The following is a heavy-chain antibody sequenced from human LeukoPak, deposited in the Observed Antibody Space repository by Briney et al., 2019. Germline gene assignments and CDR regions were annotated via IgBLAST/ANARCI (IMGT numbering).Heavy chain of an antibody. V-gene: IGHV3-7*01. Sequence: GGSLRLSCAASGFTFSSYWMSWVRQAPGKGLEWVANIKQDGSEKYYVDSVKGRFTISRDNSKNTLYLQMNSLRAEDTAVYYCAKDGYSSGWYNPDYWGQGTLVTVSS. CDR1: GFTFSSYW. J-gene: IGHJ4*02. D-gene: IGHD6-19*01. CDR3: AKDGYSSGWYNPDY. CDR2: IKQDGSEK.